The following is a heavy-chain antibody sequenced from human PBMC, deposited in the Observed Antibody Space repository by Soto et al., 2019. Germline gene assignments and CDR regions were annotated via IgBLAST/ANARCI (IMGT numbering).Heavy chain of an antibody. CDR1: GFSLSHYW. D-gene: IGHD6-13*01. Sequence: EVQLVESGGGLIQPGGALRLTCTASGFSLSHYWMHWIRQAPGKGLVWVSRINLDGSSPDYAPSVQGRFTISRDNAKNTRYLQMNSLASDDTAVYYCARGWVFTDYCGRGTLVTDSS. J-gene: IGHJ4*02. CDR2: INLDGSSP. V-gene: IGHV3-74*01. CDR3: ARGWVFTDY.